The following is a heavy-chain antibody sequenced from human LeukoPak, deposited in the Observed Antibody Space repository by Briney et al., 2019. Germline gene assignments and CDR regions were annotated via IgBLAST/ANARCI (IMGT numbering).Heavy chain of an antibody. V-gene: IGHV1-2*02. CDR3: AREYCSSTSCAYGDFDY. Sequence: ASVKVSCKASGYTFTGYYMHWVRQAPGQGLEWMGWINPNSGGTNYAQKFQGRVTMTRDTSISTAYMELSRLRSDDTAVYYCAREYCSSTSCAYGDFDYWGQEPWSPSPQ. J-gene: IGHJ4*01. CDR1: GYTFTGYY. CDR2: INPNSGGT. D-gene: IGHD2-2*01.